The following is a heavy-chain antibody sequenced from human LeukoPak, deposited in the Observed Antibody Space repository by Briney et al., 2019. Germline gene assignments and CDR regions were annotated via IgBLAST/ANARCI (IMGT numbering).Heavy chain of an antibody. D-gene: IGHD2-8*02. V-gene: IGHV4-4*09. CDR2: IYTSGST. J-gene: IGHJ2*01. Sequence: PSETLSLTCSVSGASIRSYYWSWIRQPPGKGLEWIGYIYTSGSTSYSPSLKSRVTISMDTSKNQFSPNLSSVTAADTAVYYCARQPLLGSYWFFDLWGRGTLVTVSS. CDR1: GASIRSYY. CDR3: ARQPLLGSYWFFDL.